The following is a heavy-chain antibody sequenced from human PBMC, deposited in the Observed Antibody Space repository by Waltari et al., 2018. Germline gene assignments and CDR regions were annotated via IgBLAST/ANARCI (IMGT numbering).Heavy chain of an antibody. CDR3: AKDHRPGGYSISSSHAFDI. J-gene: IGHJ3*02. D-gene: IGHD6-6*01. CDR2: IGWNSANL. V-gene: IGHV3-9*01. CDR1: GFTFDDYA. Sequence: EVQWVESGGGFVQSGRSLRLSCAASGFTFDDYAMNWVRQAPGQGLEGVSGIGWNSANLGYADSVKGRFTISRDNANNSVHLQMNSLRPADTAFYYCAKDHRPGGYSISSSHAFDIWGQGTMVTVSS.